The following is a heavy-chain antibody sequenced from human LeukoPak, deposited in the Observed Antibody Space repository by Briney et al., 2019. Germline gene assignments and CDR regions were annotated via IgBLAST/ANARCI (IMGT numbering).Heavy chain of an antibody. V-gene: IGHV3-7*04. CDR1: GFTFSSYV. D-gene: IGHD5-12*01. CDR3: ARELLIGYSGYYFDF. Sequence: GGSLRLSCGASGFTFSSYVMSWVRQAPGKGLEWVANIKQDGSEKYYVDSVKGRFTISRDNAKNSLYLQMNSLRAEDTAVYYCARELLIGYSGYYFDFWGQGILVTVSS. J-gene: IGHJ4*02. CDR2: IKQDGSEK.